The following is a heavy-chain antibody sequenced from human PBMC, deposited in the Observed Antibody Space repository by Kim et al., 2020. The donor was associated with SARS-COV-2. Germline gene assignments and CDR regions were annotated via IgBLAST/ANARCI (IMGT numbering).Heavy chain of an antibody. J-gene: IGHJ6*02. CDR2: IWYDGSNK. Sequence: GGSLRLSCAASGFTFSSYGMHWVRQAPGKGLEWVAVIWYDGSNKYYADSVKGRFTISRDNSKNTLYLQMNSLRAEDTAVYYCAREVLNNFDWFHYGMDVWGQGPTATVS. D-gene: IGHD3-9*01. CDR3: AREVLNNFDWFHYGMDV. CDR1: GFTFSSYG. V-gene: IGHV3-33*01.